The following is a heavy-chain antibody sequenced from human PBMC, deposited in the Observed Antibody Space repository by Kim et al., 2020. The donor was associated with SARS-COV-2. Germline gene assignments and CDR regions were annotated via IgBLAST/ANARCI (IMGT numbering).Heavy chain of an antibody. CDR1: GYSISSGYY. CDR2: IYHSGST. V-gene: IGHV4-38-2*02. CDR3: ARAAWDCSGGSCYSFPFDY. Sequence: SETLSLTCTVSGYSISSGYYWGWIRQPPGKGLEWIGSIYHSGSTYYNPSLKSRVTISVDTSKNQFSLKLSSVTAADTAVYYCARAAWDCSGGSCYSFPFDYWGQGTLVTVSS. J-gene: IGHJ4*02. D-gene: IGHD2-15*01.